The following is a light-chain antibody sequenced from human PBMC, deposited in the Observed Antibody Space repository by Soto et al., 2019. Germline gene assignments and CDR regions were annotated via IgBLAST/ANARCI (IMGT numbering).Light chain of an antibody. J-gene: IGKJ1*01. CDR1: QSISSW. CDR3: QHYNSYSEA. V-gene: IGKV1-5*03. Sequence: DLQMTQSPSTLSASLGDSVTITCRASQSISSWLAWYQQKPGKAPKLLIYKASTLKSGVPSRFSGSGSGTEFTLTISRLQPDDFATYYCQHYNSYSEAFGQGTKVDIK. CDR2: KAS.